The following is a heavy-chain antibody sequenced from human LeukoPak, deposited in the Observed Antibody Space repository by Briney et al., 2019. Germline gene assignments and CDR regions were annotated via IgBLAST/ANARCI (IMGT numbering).Heavy chain of an antibody. V-gene: IGHV1-46*01. J-gene: IGHJ4*02. CDR1: GYTFTSYY. CDR2: INPRGGST. CDR3: ARVGSAAATADY. Sequence: ASVRVSCKASGYTFTSYYMHWMRPAPGQGPEWMGIINPRGGSTDYAQKFQGRITMTSDTSTSTVYMELNSLRSDDTAVYFCARVGSAAATADYWGQGTLVTVSS. D-gene: IGHD6-25*01.